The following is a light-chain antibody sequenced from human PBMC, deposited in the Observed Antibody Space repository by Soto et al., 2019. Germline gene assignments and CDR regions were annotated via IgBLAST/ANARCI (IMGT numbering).Light chain of an antibody. Sequence: QSVLTQPPSSSASPGESASLTCTLPSDINVGSYNIYWYQQKPGSPPRYLLYYYSDSDKGQGSGVPSRCSGSKDASANTGMLLISGLQSEDEADYYCMIWPSNASVVFGGGTQLTVL. CDR3: MIWPSNASVV. CDR2: YYSDSDK. CDR1: SDINVGSYN. J-gene: IGLJ2*01. V-gene: IGLV5-37*01.